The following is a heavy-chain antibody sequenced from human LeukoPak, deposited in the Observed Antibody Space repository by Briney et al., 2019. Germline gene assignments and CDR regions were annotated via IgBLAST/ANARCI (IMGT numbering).Heavy chain of an antibody. V-gene: IGHV3-23*01. CDR2: ISVTGDIT. Sequence: GGSLRLSCAASGFTFSSYAMSWLRQTPQKGLEWVSGISVTGDITYYADSVKGRFTIARDNSRTTLYLQMNSLRAEDTAVYYCAREAPYCSSTSCYAVNSFDYWGQGTLVTVSS. CDR1: GFTFSSYA. CDR3: AREAPYCSSTSCYAVNSFDY. J-gene: IGHJ4*02. D-gene: IGHD2-2*01.